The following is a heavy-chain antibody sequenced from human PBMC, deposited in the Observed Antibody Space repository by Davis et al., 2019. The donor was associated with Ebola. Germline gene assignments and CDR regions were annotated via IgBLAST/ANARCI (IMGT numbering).Heavy chain of an antibody. J-gene: IGHJ4*02. CDR3: AKDDYHSGSPFDY. Sequence: GGSLRLSCAASGFTFSSYTMDWVRQAPGTGLEWVSSISSSSNYINYADSLKGRFTISRDNSKNTLYLQMNSLRAEDTAVYYCAKDDYHSGSPFDYWGQGTLVTVSS. CDR2: ISSSSNYI. CDR1: GFTFSSYT. V-gene: IGHV3-21*01. D-gene: IGHD1-26*01.